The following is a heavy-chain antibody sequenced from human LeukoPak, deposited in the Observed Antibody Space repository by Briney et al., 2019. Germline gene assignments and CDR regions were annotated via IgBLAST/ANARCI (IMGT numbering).Heavy chain of an antibody. D-gene: IGHD3-10*01. J-gene: IGHJ4*02. CDR1: GFTFSTYA. CDR2: ISGSDDGT. Sequence: GGSLRLSCAASGFTFSTYAMSWVRQIPGKGLEWVSAISGSDDGTYYADSVKGRFTISRDNSRNTLYLQMNSLRAEDTAVYYCARIGGKREYYYGSGSYYKPLDYWGQGTLVTVSS. V-gene: IGHV3-23*01. CDR3: ARIGGKREYYYGSGSYYKPLDY.